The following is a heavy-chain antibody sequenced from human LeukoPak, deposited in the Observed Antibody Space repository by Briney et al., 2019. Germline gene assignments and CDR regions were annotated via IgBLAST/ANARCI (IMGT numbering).Heavy chain of an antibody. CDR3: AKGISLYYYYKMDV. CDR2: XIGSGGDT. V-gene: IGHV3-23*01. CDR1: XXXXSXXA. J-gene: IGHJ6*02. Sequence: GSLRLSCAXXXXXXSXXAMNXXRXAPGXXLEXXXGXIGSGGDTGYGDSVKGRFTISRDNSKNTLYLQMNSLRAEDTAVYYCAKGISLYYYYKMDVWGQGTTVTVSS. D-gene: IGHD3-16*01.